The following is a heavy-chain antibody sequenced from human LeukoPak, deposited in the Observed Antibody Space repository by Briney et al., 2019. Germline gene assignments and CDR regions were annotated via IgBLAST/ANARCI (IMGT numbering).Heavy chain of an antibody. Sequence: ASVKVSCKASGYTFTSYGISWVRQAPGQGLEWMGWISAYNVNTNYAQKLQGRVTMTTDTSTSTAYMELRSLRSDDTAVYYCARDGITMVRGVIIRYDNRPNMDVWGKGTTVTISS. CDR2: ISAYNVNT. CDR1: GYTFTSYG. J-gene: IGHJ6*03. V-gene: IGHV1-18*01. D-gene: IGHD3-10*01. CDR3: ARDGITMVRGVIIRYDNRPNMDV.